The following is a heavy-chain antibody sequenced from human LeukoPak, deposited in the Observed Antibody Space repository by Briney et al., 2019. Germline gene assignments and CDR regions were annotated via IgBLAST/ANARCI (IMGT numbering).Heavy chain of an antibody. V-gene: IGHV3-9*03. CDR1: GFTFSRYD. Sequence: GGSLRLSCAASGFTFSRYDMHWVRQTTGKGLEWVSGISWNSGSIGYADSVKGRFTISRDNAKNSLYLQMNSLRAEDMALYYCAKEGRESGLDYWGQGTLVTVSS. CDR2: ISWNSGSI. D-gene: IGHD3-10*01. J-gene: IGHJ4*02. CDR3: AKEGRESGLDY.